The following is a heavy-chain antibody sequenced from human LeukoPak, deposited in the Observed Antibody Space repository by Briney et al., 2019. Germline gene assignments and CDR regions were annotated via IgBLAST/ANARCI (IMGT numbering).Heavy chain of an antibody. CDR1: GFTFSSYG. Sequence: GGSLRLSCAASGFTFSSYGMHWVRQAPGKGLELVAVISYDGSNKYYADSVKGRFTISRDNSKNTLYLQMNSLRAEDTAVYYCASTIGEAIDYWGQGTLVTVSS. CDR2: ISYDGSNK. V-gene: IGHV3-30*19. CDR3: ASTIGEAIDY. D-gene: IGHD3-10*01. J-gene: IGHJ4*02.